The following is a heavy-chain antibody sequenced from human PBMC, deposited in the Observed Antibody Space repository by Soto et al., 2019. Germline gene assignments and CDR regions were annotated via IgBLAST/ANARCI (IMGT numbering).Heavy chain of an antibody. J-gene: IGHJ4*02. Sequence: GGSLRLSGSASGFTVSSYEMNWVRQAPGKGLEWVSYISISGSTMYYADSVKGRFTISGDNAKNSLYLQMNSLRAEDTAVYYCARIIDYYESSGYFDYWGQGTLVTVS. CDR3: ARIIDYYESSGYFDY. D-gene: IGHD3-22*01. CDR1: GFTVSSYE. V-gene: IGHV3-48*03. CDR2: ISISGSTM.